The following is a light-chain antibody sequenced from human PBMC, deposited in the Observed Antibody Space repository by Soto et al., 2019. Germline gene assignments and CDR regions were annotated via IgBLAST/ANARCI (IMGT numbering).Light chain of an antibody. V-gene: IGLV2-14*01. CDR3: ISYTSSSTVI. CDR2: DVS. Sequence: QSAPTQPASVSGSPGQSITISCTGTSSDVGGYNYVSWYQQHPGKAPKVMIYDVSNRPSGVSNRFSGSKSGNTASLTISGLQAEDEAYYYCISYTSSSTVIFGGGTKLTVL. CDR1: SSDVGGYNY. J-gene: IGLJ2*01.